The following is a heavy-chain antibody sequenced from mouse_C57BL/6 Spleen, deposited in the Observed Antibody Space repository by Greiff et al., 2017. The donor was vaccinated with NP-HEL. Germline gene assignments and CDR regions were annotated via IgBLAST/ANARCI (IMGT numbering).Heavy chain of an antibody. V-gene: IGHV1-82*01. CDR3: ARDGYPTWFAY. J-gene: IGHJ3*01. CDR2: IYPGDGDT. Sequence: VQLQQSGPELVKPGASVKISCKASGYAFSSSWMNWVKQRPGQGLEWIGRIYPGDGDTNYNGKFKGKATLTADKSSSTAYMQLSSLTSEDSAVYFCARDGYPTWFAYWGQGTLVTVSA. CDR1: GYAFSSSW. D-gene: IGHD2-3*01.